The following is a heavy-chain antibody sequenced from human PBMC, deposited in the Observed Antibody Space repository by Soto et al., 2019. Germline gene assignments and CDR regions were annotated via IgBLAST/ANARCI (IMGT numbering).Heavy chain of an antibody. CDR3: AKDYGLTQWLENYYYGMDV. CDR1: GFTFYNYG. J-gene: IGHJ6*02. Sequence: PGGSLRLSCAASGFTFYNYGMSWVRQAPGKGLEWVSYISSGGRYIYYADSVRGRFTISRDNAKDSLILQMSSLRAEDTAVYYCAKDYGLTQWLENYYYGMDVWGQGTTVTVSS. D-gene: IGHD6-19*01. CDR2: ISSGGRYI. V-gene: IGHV3-21*04.